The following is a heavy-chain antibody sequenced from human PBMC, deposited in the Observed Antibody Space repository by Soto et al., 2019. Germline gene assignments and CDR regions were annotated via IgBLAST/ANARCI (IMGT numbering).Heavy chain of an antibody. Sequence: SETLSLTCAVSGGSFSGFFWGWIRQPPGKGLEWIGEVNHGGSTNYNPSLKSRVTISSDTSKNHFSLTLRSVTAADTAVYYCARAAVAAGGPFNKWGQGALVTVSS. J-gene: IGHJ4*02. CDR2: VNHGGST. D-gene: IGHD2-15*01. CDR1: GGSFSGFF. CDR3: ARAAVAAGGPFNK. V-gene: IGHV4-34*01.